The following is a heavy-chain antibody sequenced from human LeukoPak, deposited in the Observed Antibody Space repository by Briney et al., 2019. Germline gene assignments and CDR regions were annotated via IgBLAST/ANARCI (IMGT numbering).Heavy chain of an antibody. Sequence: PGGSLRLSCAASGLTFSSYAMSWVRQAPGKGLEWVSAVSSSGGSTYYADSVKGRFTISRDNSKNTLYLQMNSLRAEDTAVYYCAKGQLWFGLDAFDIWGQGTMVTVSS. D-gene: IGHD3-10*01. CDR1: GLTFSSYA. CDR2: VSSSGGST. J-gene: IGHJ3*02. CDR3: AKGQLWFGLDAFDI. V-gene: IGHV3-23*01.